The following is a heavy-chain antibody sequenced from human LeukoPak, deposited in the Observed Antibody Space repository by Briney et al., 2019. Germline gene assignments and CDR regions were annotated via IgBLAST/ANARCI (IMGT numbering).Heavy chain of an antibody. CDR1: GGSITSYY. CDR3: ARDNHEAVGSGWYSD. J-gene: IGHJ4*02. V-gene: IGHV4-59*01. D-gene: IGHD6-13*01. CDR2: IYYSGNT. Sequence: SETLSLTCTVSGGSITSYYWSWIRQPPGKGLEWIGYIYYSGNTNYNPSLKSRVTISVDTSKNQFSLKLSSVTAVDTAVYYCARDNHEAVGSGWYSDWGQGTLVSVSS.